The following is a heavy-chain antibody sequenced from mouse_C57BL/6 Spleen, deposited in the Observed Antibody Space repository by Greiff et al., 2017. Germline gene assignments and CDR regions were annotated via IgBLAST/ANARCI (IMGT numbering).Heavy chain of an antibody. CDR1: GYTFTDYY. CDR3: AKDYGSSYRYFDD. Sequence: VQLQQSGPELVKPGASVKLSCKASGYTFTDYYINWVKQRPGQGLEWIGWIYPGSGNTKYNEKFTGKATLTVDTSSSTAYMQLSSLTSEDSADYFGAKDYGSSYRYFDDWGTGTTVTVSS. J-gene: IGHJ1*03. D-gene: IGHD1-1*01. V-gene: IGHV1-84*01. CDR2: IYPGSGNT.